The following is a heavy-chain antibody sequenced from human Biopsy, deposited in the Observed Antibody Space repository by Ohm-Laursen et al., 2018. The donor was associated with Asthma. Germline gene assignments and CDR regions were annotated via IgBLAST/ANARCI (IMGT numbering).Heavy chain of an antibody. J-gene: IGHJ5*02. CDR1: GFTFSNAW. V-gene: IGHV3-15*01. D-gene: IGHD2-15*01. CDR2: IKSKTDGGTT. CDR3: TTWPRAANRLDP. Sequence: SLRLSCAAPGFTFSNAWMSWVRQAPGKGLEWVGRIKSKTDGGTTDYAAPVKGRFTISRDDSKNTLYLQMNSLKTEDTAVYYCTTWPRAANRLDPWGQGTLVTVSS.